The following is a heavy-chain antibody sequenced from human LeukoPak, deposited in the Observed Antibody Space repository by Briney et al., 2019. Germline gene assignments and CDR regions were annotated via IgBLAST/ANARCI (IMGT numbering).Heavy chain of an antibody. J-gene: IGHJ6*03. CDR3: AKDREWGYYYMDV. D-gene: IGHD3-3*01. CDR2: IRGDGSQI. V-gene: IGHV3-7*03. Sequence: GGSLRLSCVASGFTFSNFAMSWVRPAPEKGLEWVANIRGDGSQIYYVDSVKGRFTISRDNSKNTLYLQMNSLRAEGTAVYYCAKDREWGYYYMDVWGKGTTVTVSS. CDR1: GFTFSNFA.